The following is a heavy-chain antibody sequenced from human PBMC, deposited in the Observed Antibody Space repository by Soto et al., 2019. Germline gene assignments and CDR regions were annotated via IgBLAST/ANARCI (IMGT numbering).Heavy chain of an antibody. V-gene: IGHV4-34*01. CDR2: INHSGST. CDR1: GGSFSGYY. D-gene: IGHD5-12*01. CDR3: ASIRYSGYGDFDY. J-gene: IGHJ4*02. Sequence: KPSETLSLTCAVYGGSFSGYYWSWIRQPPGKGLEWIGEINHSGSTNYNPSLKSRVTISVDTSKNQFSLKLSSVTAADTAVYYCASIRYSGYGDFDYWGQGTLVTVSS.